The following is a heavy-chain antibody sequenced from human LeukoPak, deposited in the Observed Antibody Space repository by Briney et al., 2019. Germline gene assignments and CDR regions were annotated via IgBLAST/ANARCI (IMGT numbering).Heavy chain of an antibody. CDR2: IYHIGKT. Sequence: KSSETLSLTCAVSNSSISSGYFWGWIRQSPGKGLEWIGSIYHIGKTYYNPSLRSRLIISVDTSKNQLSLSLNSLTAADSALYYCARGAGAFGSSSYHFDYWGQGILVTVSS. CDR1: NSSISSGYF. V-gene: IGHV4-38-2*01. J-gene: IGHJ4*02. CDR3: ARGAGAFGSSSYHFDY. D-gene: IGHD6-6*01.